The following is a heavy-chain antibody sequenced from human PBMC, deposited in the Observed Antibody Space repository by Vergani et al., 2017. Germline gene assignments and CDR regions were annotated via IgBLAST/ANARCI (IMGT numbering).Heavy chain of an antibody. CDR3: ARDPGRYCSSTSCYRRGSYYYYYMDV. Sequence: QVQLVQSGAEVKKPGASVKVSCKASGYTFTSYYMHWVRQAPGQGLEWMGIINPSGGSTSYAQKFQGRVTMTRDTSTSTVYMELSSLRSEDTAVYYCARDPGRYCSSTSCYRRGSYYYYYMDVGGKGTTVTVS. V-gene: IGHV1-46*01. J-gene: IGHJ6*03. CDR2: INPSGGST. CDR1: GYTFTSYY. D-gene: IGHD2-2*01.